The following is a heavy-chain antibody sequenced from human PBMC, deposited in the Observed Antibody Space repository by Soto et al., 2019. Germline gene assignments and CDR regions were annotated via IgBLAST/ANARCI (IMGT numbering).Heavy chain of an antibody. Sequence: QVQLVESGGGVVQPGRSLRLSCAASGFTFSSYGMHWVRQAPGKGLEWVAVISYDGSNKYYADSVKGRFIISRDNSKNTLYLQMNSLRAEDTAVYYWAKDFHDGAFDIWGQGTMVTVSS. CDR2: ISYDGSNK. D-gene: IGHD1-1*01. CDR1: GFTFSSYG. CDR3: AKDFHDGAFDI. V-gene: IGHV3-30*18. J-gene: IGHJ3*02.